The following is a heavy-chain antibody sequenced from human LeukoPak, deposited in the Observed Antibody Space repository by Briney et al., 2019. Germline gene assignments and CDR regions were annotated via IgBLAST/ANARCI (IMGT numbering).Heavy chain of an antibody. CDR3: ARLVGYYDSSGYYLNG. J-gene: IGHJ4*02. CDR2: IYHSGST. Sequence: PSETLSLTCTVSGYSISSGYYWGWIRQPPGKGLEWIGSIYHSGSTYYNPSLKSRVTISVDTSKNQFSLKLSSVTAADTAVYYCARLVGYYDSSGYYLNGWGQGTLVTVSS. D-gene: IGHD3-22*01. V-gene: IGHV4-38-2*02. CDR1: GYSISSGYY.